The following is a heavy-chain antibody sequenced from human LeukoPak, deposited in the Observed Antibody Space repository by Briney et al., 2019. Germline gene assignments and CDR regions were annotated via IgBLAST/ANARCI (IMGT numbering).Heavy chain of an antibody. CDR2: MNPNSGNT. D-gene: IGHD6-13*01. CDR1: GYTFTSYD. V-gene: IGHV1-8*01. CDR3: ARTYSSSWYVGNYYYYYYMDV. Sequence: ASVKVSCKASGYTFTSYDINWVRQATGQGLEWMGWMNPNSGNTGYAQKFQGRVTMTRNTSISTAYMELSSLRSEDTAVYYCARTYSSSWYVGNYYYYYYMDVWGKGTTVTISS. J-gene: IGHJ6*03.